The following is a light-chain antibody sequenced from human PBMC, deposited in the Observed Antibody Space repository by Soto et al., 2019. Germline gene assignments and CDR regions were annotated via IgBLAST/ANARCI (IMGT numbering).Light chain of an antibody. Sequence: QSALTQPASVSGSPGQSITISCTGTSSDVGSYNLVSWYQKHPGKAPKLMIYEGSKRPSGVSNRFSGSKSGNTASLTISGLQAEDEADYYCCSYAGSYVFGTGTKLTVL. V-gene: IGLV2-23*01. CDR1: SSDVGSYNL. CDR3: CSYAGSYV. J-gene: IGLJ1*01. CDR2: EGS.